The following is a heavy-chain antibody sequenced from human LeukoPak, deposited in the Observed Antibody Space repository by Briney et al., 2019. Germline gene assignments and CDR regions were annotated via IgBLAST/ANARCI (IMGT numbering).Heavy chain of an antibody. CDR3: PPAAATNYFAY. CDR2: IKSKTDGGTT. J-gene: IGHJ4*02. Sequence: WGSLRLSCAASGFTCSNAWRSWVRQASGKGLEWVGRIKSKTDGGTTDYAAPVEGRFTISRDDSKNTLYLQMNSLKTEDTAVYYCPPAAATNYFAYWGQGTLVTVSS. D-gene: IGHD2-15*01. CDR1: GFTCSNAW. V-gene: IGHV3-15*01.